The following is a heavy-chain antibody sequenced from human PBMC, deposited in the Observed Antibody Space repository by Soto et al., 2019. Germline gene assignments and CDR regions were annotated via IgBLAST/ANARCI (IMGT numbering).Heavy chain of an antibody. Sequence: SGGSLRLSCAASGFSFSSHWMHWVRQAPGKGLVWVSRINGDGSSTNYADSVKGRFTISKDNAKNTLYLQMNTLRAEDTAVYYCVRDIGPGSYWGQGTQVTVSS. CDR3: VRDIGPGSY. J-gene: IGHJ4*02. CDR1: GFSFSSHW. CDR2: INGDGSST. D-gene: IGHD1-26*01. V-gene: IGHV3-74*01.